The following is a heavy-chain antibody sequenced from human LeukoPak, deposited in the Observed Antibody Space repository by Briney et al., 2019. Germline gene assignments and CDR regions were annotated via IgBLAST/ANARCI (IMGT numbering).Heavy chain of an antibody. CDR3: AREIRGYSYFDQ. D-gene: IGHD1-26*01. CDR1: GFTFEDYE. J-gene: IGHJ4*02. CDR2: ISATGNTK. V-gene: IGHV3-11*01. Sequence: GGSLRLSCEASGFTFEDYEMSWFRQAPGKGPEWILYISATGNTKYYADSVRGRFSISRDNAKNSLYLQVNSLRAEDTAVYYCAREIRGYSYFDQWGQGTLVTVSS.